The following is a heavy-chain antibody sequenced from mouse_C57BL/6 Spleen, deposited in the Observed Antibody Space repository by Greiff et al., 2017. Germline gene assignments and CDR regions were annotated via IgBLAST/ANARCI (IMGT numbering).Heavy chain of an antibody. CDR1: GYTFTSYW. Sequence: QVQLQQPGAELVMPGASVKLSCKASGYTFTSYWMHWVKQRPGQGLEWIGEIDPSDSYTNYNQKFKGKSTLTVDKSSSTAYMQLSSLTSEDSAVYYCARSYGSIYGFACWGEGCLVTVSA. CDR3: ARSYGSIYGFAC. V-gene: IGHV1-69*01. J-gene: IGHJ3*01. CDR2: IDPSDSYT. D-gene: IGHD1-1*01.